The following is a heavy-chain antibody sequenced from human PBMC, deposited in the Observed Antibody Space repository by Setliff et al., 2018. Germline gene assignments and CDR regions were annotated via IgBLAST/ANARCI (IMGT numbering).Heavy chain of an antibody. D-gene: IGHD3-3*01. CDR2: IYPGDSDT. Sequence: GESLKISCKGSGYSFTNYWIGWVRQMPGKGLEWMGIIYPGDSDTRYSTSFQGQVTISADKSISTAYLQWSSLKASDTAMYYCARQAIFGSDAFDIWGQGTMVTVSS. CDR3: ARQAIFGSDAFDI. V-gene: IGHV5-51*01. CDR1: GYSFTNYW. J-gene: IGHJ3*02.